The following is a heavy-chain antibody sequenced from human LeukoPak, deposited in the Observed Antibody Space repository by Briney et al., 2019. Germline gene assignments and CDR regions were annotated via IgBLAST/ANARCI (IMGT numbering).Heavy chain of an antibody. D-gene: IGHD3-22*01. Sequence: SVKVSCKASGGTFSSYAISWVRQAPGQGLEWMGGIIPIFGTANYAQKFQGRVTITADESTSTAYMELSSLRSEDTAVYYCARGGPLHYYDSSGPPPDYWGQGTLVTGSS. J-gene: IGHJ4*02. CDR2: IIPIFGTA. CDR3: ARGGPLHYYDSSGPPPDY. V-gene: IGHV1-69*13. CDR1: GGTFSSYA.